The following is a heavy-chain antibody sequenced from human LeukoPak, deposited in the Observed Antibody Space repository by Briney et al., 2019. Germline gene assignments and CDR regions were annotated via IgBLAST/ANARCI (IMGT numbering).Heavy chain of an antibody. V-gene: IGHV4-34*01. D-gene: IGHD3-3*01. CDR3: AREGSRDFWSGPVYYFDY. Sequence: SETLSLTCAVYGGSFSGYYWSWIRQPPGKGLEWIGEINHSGSTNYNPSLKSRVTTSVDTSKNQLSLRLSSVTAADTAVYYCAREGSRDFWSGPVYYFDYWGQGTLVTVSS. CDR2: INHSGST. J-gene: IGHJ4*02. CDR1: GGSFSGYY.